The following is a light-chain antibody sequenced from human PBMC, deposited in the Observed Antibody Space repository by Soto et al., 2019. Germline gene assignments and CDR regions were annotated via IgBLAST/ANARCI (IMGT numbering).Light chain of an antibody. CDR3: HQAISFPIT. J-gene: IGKJ5*01. Sequence: DIQMTQSPSSVSASVGDSVTITCRASESISTSLAWYRQKPGKAPELLIYTASNLQSGVPSRFSGRGSGTDFTLTISSLQPEDFATYYCHQAISFPITFGQGTRLEIK. V-gene: IGKV1-12*01. CDR2: TAS. CDR1: ESISTS.